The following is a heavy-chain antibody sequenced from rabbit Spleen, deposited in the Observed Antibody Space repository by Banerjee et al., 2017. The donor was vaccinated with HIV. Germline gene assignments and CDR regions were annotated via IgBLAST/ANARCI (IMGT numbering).Heavy chain of an antibody. J-gene: IGHJ4*01. V-gene: IGHV1S45*01. CDR1: GVSFSDRDV. Sequence: EQLEESGGGLVKPEGSLTLTCKASGVSFSDRDVMCWVRQAPGKGLEWIACINAATGKPVYATWAKGRFTISRPSSTTVTLRMTSLTAADRATYFCARDLVAVIGWNFNLWGQGTLVTVS. D-gene: IGHD4-2*01. CDR2: INAATGKP. CDR3: ARDLVAVIGWNFNL.